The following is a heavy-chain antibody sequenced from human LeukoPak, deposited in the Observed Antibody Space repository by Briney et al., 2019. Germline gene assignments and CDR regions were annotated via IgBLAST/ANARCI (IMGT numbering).Heavy chain of an antibody. D-gene: IGHD3-3*01. CDR1: GGTFSSYA. CDR2: IIPIFGTA. V-gene: IGHV1-69*05. Sequence: SVKVSCKASGGTFSSYAISWVRQAPGQGLEWMGGIIPIFGTANYAQKFQGRVTITTDESTSTAYMELSSLRSEDTAVYYCATFLGYNYDFWSGFPGSYYFDYWGQGTLVTVSS. CDR3: ATFLGYNYDFWSGFPGSYYFDY. J-gene: IGHJ4*02.